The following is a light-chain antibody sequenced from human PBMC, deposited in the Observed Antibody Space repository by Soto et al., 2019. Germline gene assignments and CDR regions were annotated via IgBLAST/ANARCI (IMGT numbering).Light chain of an antibody. V-gene: IGKV3-15*01. Sequence: DIVMTQSPATLSVSPGERATLSCRASQSISSNLAWYQQKPGQAPRLLIYRASTRATGIPARFSGSGSGTDFTLTISSLQPEDFAIYYCQHYNNWPPWTFGQGTKVEIK. J-gene: IGKJ1*01. CDR2: RAS. CDR1: QSISSN. CDR3: QHYNNWPPWT.